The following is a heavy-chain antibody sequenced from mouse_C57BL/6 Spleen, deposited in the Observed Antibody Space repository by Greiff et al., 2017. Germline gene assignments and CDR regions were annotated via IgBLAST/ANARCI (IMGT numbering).Heavy chain of an antibody. Sequence: QVQLQQSGAELARTGASVKLSCKASGYTFTSYGISWVKQRTGQGLEWIGEIYPRSGNTYYNEKFKGKATLTADKSSSTAYMELRSLTSEDSAVYFCARSPYYGYDGAMDYWGQGTSVTVSS. CDR2: IYPRSGNT. V-gene: IGHV1-81*01. D-gene: IGHD2-9*01. J-gene: IGHJ4*01. CDR3: ARSPYYGYDGAMDY. CDR1: GYTFTSYG.